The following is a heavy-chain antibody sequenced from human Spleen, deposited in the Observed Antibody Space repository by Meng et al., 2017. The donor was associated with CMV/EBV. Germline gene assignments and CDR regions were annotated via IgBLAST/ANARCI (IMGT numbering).Heavy chain of an antibody. D-gene: IGHD3-10*01. CDR2: INHSGST. J-gene: IGHJ5*02. Sequence: SETLSLTCAVYGGSFIPYYWSWIRQTPGKGLEWIAEINHSGSTNSNPSLNSRVTISGDTSKNQFYLSLHSLTAADTAVYYCALTMDNWFDPWGQGTPVTVSS. CDR1: GGSFIPYY. V-gene: IGHV4-34*01. CDR3: ALTMDNWFDP.